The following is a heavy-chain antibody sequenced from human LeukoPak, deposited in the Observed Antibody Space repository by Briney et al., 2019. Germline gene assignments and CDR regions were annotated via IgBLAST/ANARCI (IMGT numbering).Heavy chain of an antibody. V-gene: IGHV4-59*08. CDR2: IYYSGST. CDR3: ARQHGSGSPFDY. CDR1: GGSISSYY. D-gene: IGHD3-10*01. J-gene: IGHJ4*02. Sequence: SETLSLTCAVSGGSISSYYWSWIRLPPGKGLEWIGYIYYSGSTNYNPSLKSRVTISVDTSKNQFSLKLSSVTAADTAVYYCARQHGSGSPFDYWGQGTLVTVSS.